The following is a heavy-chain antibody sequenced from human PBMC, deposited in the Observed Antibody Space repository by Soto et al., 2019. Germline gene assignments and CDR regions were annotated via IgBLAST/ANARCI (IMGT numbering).Heavy chain of an antibody. CDR1: GGTFSSYA. CDR3: ARSDIVATTAYYYGMDV. D-gene: IGHD5-12*01. Sequence: SVKVSGKASGGTFSSYAISWVRQAPGQGLEWMGGIIPIFGTANYAQKFQGRVTITADESTSTAYMELSSLRSEDTAVYYCARSDIVATTAYYYGMDVWGQGTTVTVSS. CDR2: IIPIFGTA. J-gene: IGHJ6*02. V-gene: IGHV1-69*13.